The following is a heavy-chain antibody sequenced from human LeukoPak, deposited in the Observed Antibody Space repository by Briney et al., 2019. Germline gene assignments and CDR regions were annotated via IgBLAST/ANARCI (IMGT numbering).Heavy chain of an antibody. D-gene: IGHD2-15*01. CDR3: ASPLYCSGGSCYSMDV. CDR1: GYSISSGYY. J-gene: IGHJ6*04. V-gene: IGHV4-38-2*02. Sequence: PSETLSLTCTVSGYSISSGYYWGWIRQPPGKGLEWIGSIYHSGSTYYNPSLKSRVTISVDTSKNQFSLKLSSVTAADTAVYYCASPLYCSGGSCYSMDVWGKGTTVTVSS. CDR2: IYHSGST.